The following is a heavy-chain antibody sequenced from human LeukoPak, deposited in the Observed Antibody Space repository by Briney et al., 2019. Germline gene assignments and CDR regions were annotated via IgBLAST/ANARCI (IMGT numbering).Heavy chain of an antibody. D-gene: IGHD2-2*01. CDR3: ARWYCSITSCYYDY. J-gene: IGHJ4*02. Sequence: PSETLSLTCTVSGGSISSGIYYWTWIRQPPGNGLEWIGSIYYSGNTYYNPSLKSRVAISVDTSKNQFSLKLSSVTAADTAVYYCARWYCSITSCYYDYWGQGTLVTVSS. CDR2: IYYSGNT. CDR1: GGSISSGIYY. V-gene: IGHV4-39*07.